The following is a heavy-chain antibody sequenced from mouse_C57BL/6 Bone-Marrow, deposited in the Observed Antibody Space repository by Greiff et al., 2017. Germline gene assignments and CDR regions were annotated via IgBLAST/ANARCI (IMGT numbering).Heavy chain of an antibody. CDR1: GFSLTSYG. V-gene: IGHV2-2*01. CDR3: ARKGVYAMAY. Sequence: VKVEESGPGLVQPSQSLSITCTVSGFSLTSYGVHWVRQSPGKGLEWLGVIWSGGSTDYNAAFISRLSISKDNSKSQVFFKMNSLQADDTARYYCARKGVYAMAYWGQGTSVTVSS. CDR2: IWSGGST. J-gene: IGHJ4*01.